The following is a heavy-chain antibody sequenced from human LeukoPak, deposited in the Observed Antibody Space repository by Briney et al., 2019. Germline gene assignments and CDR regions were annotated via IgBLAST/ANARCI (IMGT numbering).Heavy chain of an antibody. CDR1: GGTFSSYA. V-gene: IGHV1-2*04. CDR3: ARGKSTASIAVAGTWYYFDY. Sequence: ASVKVSCKASGGTFSSYAISWVRQAPGQGLEWMGWINPNSGGTNYAQKFQGWVTMTRDTSISTAYMELSRLRSDDTAVYYCARGKSTASIAVAGTWYYFDYWGQGTLVTVSS. D-gene: IGHD6-19*01. CDR2: INPNSGGT. J-gene: IGHJ4*02.